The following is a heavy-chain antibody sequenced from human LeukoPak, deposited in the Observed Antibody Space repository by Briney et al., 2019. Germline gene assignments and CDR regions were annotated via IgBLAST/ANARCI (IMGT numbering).Heavy chain of an antibody. V-gene: IGHV1-69*01. Sequence: SVKVSCKASGGTFSSYAISWVRQAPGQGLEWMGGIIPIFGTANYAQKFQGRVTITADESTSTAYMELSSLRSEDTAVYYCARGRVLRYFDWLPDAFDIWGQGTMVTVSS. CDR2: IIPIFGTA. CDR1: GGTFSSYA. D-gene: IGHD3-9*01. J-gene: IGHJ3*02. CDR3: ARGRVLRYFDWLPDAFDI.